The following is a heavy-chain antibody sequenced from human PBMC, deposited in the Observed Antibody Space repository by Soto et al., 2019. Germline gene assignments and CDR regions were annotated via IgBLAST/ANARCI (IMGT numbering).Heavy chain of an antibody. CDR3: ASSGWYSSKYLQH. Sequence: PSETLSLTCAVYGGSFSGYYWSWIRQPPGKGLEWIGEINHSGSTNYNPSLKSRVTISVDTSKNQFSLKMSSVTAADTAVYYCASSGWYSSKYLQHGGKGTLVTLS. CDR1: GGSFSGYY. CDR2: INHSGST. D-gene: IGHD6-19*01. J-gene: IGHJ1*01. V-gene: IGHV4-34*01.